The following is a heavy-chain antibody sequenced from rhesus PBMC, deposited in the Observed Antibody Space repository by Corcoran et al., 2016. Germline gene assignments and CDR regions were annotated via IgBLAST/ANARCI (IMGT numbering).Heavy chain of an antibody. J-gene: IGHJ3*01. D-gene: IGHD3-3*01. CDR1: GGTISSGYHY. Sequence: QVQLQESGPGVVKPSETLSLTCAVSGGTISSGYHYWSWTRQPPGKGLEWIGGNYSNSESTNYNPSLKSRVTISKDTSKNQFSLERSAVTATDTAVYYCARGVWSGYLDFWGQGLRVTVSS. V-gene: IGHV4S12*01. CDR3: ARGVWSGYLDF. CDR2: NYSNSEST.